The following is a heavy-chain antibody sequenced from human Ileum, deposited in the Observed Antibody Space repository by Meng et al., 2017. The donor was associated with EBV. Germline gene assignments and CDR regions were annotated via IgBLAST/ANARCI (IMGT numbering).Heavy chain of an antibody. CDR3: ARGRGYGDYGSLY. J-gene: IGHJ4*02. D-gene: IGHD4-17*01. CDR2: INHSGST. V-gene: IGHV4-34*01. Sequence: QAQLQQWGAGLLKPSETLSPTCAVYGGSFSGYYWSWIRQPPGKGREWIGEINHSGSTNYNPSLKSRVTISVDTSKNQFSLELSSVTAADTAVYYCARGRGYGDYGSLYWGQGTLVTVSS. CDR1: GGSFSGYY.